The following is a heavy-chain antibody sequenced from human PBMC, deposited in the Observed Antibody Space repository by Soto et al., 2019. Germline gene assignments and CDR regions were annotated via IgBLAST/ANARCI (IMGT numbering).Heavy chain of an antibody. CDR2: INLNSGSI. D-gene: IGHD6-13*01. CDR3: VKDESINWYSGHFRH. Sequence: GGSLRLSCAASGFPFDDYAMHLVRQFPGKGLEWVSCINLNSGSIGYGDSVKGRFAISRDNAKNSLNLQMNSLSAEDTAFYYCVKDESINWYSGHFRHWGQGTLVTVSS. CDR1: GFPFDDYA. V-gene: IGHV3-9*01. J-gene: IGHJ1*01.